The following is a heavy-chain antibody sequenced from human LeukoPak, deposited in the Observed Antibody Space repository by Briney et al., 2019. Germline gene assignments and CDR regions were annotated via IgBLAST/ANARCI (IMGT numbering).Heavy chain of an antibody. D-gene: IGHD3-3*01. J-gene: IGHJ4*02. CDR1: GFSFTKYA. CDR3: AKGAYDFLEIAYFDY. Sequence: GSLRLSCAASGFSFTKYAMNWVRQAPGKGLEWVAVVIGSSGATDYADSVKGRFTISRDNSKNTLFLQMNSLRAEDTAIYYCAKGAYDFLEIAYFDYWGQGALVTVSP. V-gene: IGHV3-23*01. CDR2: VIGSSGAT.